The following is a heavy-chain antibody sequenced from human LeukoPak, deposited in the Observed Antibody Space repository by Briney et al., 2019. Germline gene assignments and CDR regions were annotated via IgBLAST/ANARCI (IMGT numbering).Heavy chain of an antibody. V-gene: IGHV4-39*07. J-gene: IGHJ3*02. Sequence: SETLSLTCTVSGDSISSSSYYWGWIRQPPGKGLEWIGSIYYSGSTYYNPSLKSRVTISVDTSKNQFSLKLSSVTAADTAVYYCARTAGYYRPYDAFDIWGQGTMVTVSS. CDR2: IYYSGST. CDR3: ARTAGYYRPYDAFDI. D-gene: IGHD3-22*01. CDR1: GDSISSSSYY.